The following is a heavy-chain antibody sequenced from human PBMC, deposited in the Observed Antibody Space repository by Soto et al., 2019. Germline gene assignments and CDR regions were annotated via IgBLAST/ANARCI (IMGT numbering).Heavy chain of an antibody. CDR3: ADGGVDSSGYYFAFDI. D-gene: IGHD3-22*01. V-gene: IGHV1-18*01. Sequence: ASVKVSCKASGYTFTSYGISWVRQAPGQGLEWMGWISAYNGNTNYAQKLRGRVTMTTDTSTSTAYMELRSLRSDDTAVYYCADGGVDSSGYYFAFDIWGQGTMVTVSS. CDR2: ISAYNGNT. CDR1: GYTFTSYG. J-gene: IGHJ3*02.